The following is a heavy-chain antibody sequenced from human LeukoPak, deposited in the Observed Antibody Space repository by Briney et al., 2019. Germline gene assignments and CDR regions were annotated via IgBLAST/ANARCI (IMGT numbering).Heavy chain of an antibody. J-gene: IGHJ4*02. V-gene: IGHV4-34*01. CDR2: INHSGST. CDR1: GGSFSGYY. Sequence: SETLSLTCAVYGGSFSGYYWSWIRQPPGKGLEWIGEINHSGSTNYNPSLKSRVTISVDTSKNQFSLKLSSVTATDTAVYYCARAGSSYSPLWYWGQGTLVTVSS. D-gene: IGHD5-18*01. CDR3: ARAGSSYSPLWY.